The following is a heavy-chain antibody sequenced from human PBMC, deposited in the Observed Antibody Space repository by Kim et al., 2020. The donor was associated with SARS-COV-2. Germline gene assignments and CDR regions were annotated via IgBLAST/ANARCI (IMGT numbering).Heavy chain of an antibody. CDR3: ARLKMDDILTGYYSYYYYGMDV. CDR2: IDPSDSYT. Sequence: GESLKISCKGSGYSFTSYWISWVRQMPGKGLEWMGRIDPSDSYTNYSPSFQGHVTISADKSISTAYLQWSSLKASDTAMYYCARLKMDDILTGYYSYYYYGMDVWGQGTTVTVSS. V-gene: IGHV5-10-1*01. CDR1: GYSFTSYW. J-gene: IGHJ6*02. D-gene: IGHD3-9*01.